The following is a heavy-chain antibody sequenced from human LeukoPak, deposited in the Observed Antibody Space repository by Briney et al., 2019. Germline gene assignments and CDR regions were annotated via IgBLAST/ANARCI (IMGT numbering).Heavy chain of an antibody. CDR1: GFTFSSSA. D-gene: IGHD2-8*01. CDR3: ARDFWSNAVSDPYYFDY. CDR2: ISNNGGYT. J-gene: IGHJ4*02. Sequence: GGSLRLSCAASGFTFSSSAMSWVRQAPGKGLEWVSAISNNGGYTYYADSVQGRFTISRDNSKSTLCLQMNTLRPDDTAMYYCARDFWSNAVSDPYYFDYWGQGTLVTVSP. V-gene: IGHV3-23*01.